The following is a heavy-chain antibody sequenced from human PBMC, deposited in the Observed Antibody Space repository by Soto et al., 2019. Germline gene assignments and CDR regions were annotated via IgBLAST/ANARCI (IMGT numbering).Heavy chain of an antibody. Sequence: SGGSLRLSCAASGFTFSSYAMHWVRQAPGKGLEWVAVISYDGSNKYYADSVKGRFTISRDNSKNTLYLQMNSLRAEDTAVYYCARDASSYYYEVPPQYYFDYWGQGTLVTVSS. J-gene: IGHJ4*02. CDR2: ISYDGSNK. D-gene: IGHD3-22*01. CDR3: ARDASSYYYEVPPQYYFDY. V-gene: IGHV3-30-3*01. CDR1: GFTFSSYA.